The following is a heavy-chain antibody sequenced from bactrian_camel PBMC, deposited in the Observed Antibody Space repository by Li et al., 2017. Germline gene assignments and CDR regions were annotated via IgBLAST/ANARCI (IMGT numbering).Heavy chain of an antibody. Sequence: HVQLVESGGGLVQPGRSLRLSCAASQFTFSDYHMSWVRQAPGRGLQWVSSIYSDGSNTYYADSVKGRFTVSRDNAKNTVWLQMNSLKSEDTALYYCTASTKSGYYYGRFGHWGQGTQVTVS. V-gene: IGHV3S5*01. J-gene: IGHJ4*01. CDR2: IYSDGSNT. CDR1: QFTFSDYH. D-gene: IGHD1*01. CDR3: TASTKSGYYYGRFGH.